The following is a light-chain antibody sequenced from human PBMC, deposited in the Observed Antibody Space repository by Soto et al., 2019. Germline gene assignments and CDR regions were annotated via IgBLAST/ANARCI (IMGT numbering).Light chain of an antibody. Sequence: QSVLTQPPSVSGAPGQRVTISCTGSSSNIGAGYDVYWYQQLPGTAPKLLIFANSIRPSGVPGRFSGSKSGTSASLAITGLQAEDEADYYCQSYDSSLSAYVFGTGTKVTVL. CDR2: ANS. CDR3: QSYDSSLSAYV. V-gene: IGLV1-40*01. CDR1: SSNIGAGYD. J-gene: IGLJ1*01.